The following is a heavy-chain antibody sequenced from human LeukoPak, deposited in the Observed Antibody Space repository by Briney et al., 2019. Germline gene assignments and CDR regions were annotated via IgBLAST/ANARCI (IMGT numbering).Heavy chain of an antibody. V-gene: IGHV1-46*01. CDR1: GYTFTSYY. J-gene: IGHJ4*02. D-gene: IGHD5-24*01. Sequence: ASVKVSCKASGYTFTSYYMHWVRQAPGQGLEWMGIINPSGGSTSYAQKFQGRVTMTRDMSTSTVYMELSSLRSEDTAVYHCARVDVEDGYNYPFDYWGQGTLVTVSS. CDR2: INPSGGST. CDR3: ARVDVEDGYNYPFDY.